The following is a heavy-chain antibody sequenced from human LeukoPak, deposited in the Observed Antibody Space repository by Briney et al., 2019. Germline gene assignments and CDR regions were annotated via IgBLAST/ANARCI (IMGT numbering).Heavy chain of an antibody. V-gene: IGHV3-23*01. J-gene: IGHJ5*02. CDR2: ISGSGGST. D-gene: IGHD6-19*01. CDR3: AKDSSGGWYFVLRDNWFDP. CDR1: GFTFSSYA. Sequence: PGGSLRLSCAASGFTFSSYAMSWVRQAPGKGLEWVSAISGSGGSTYYADSVKGRFTISSDNSKNTLYLQMNSLRADDTAVYYCAKDSSGGWYFVLRDNWFDPWGQGTLVTVSS.